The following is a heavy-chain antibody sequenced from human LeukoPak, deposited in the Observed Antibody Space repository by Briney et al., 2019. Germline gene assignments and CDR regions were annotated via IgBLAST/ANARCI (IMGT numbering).Heavy chain of an antibody. J-gene: IGHJ4*02. D-gene: IGHD3-22*01. Sequence: ASVKVSCKASGYTFTSYYMHWVRQAPGQGLEWMGIINPSGGSTSYAQKFQGRVAMTRDMSTSTVYMELSSLRSEDTAVYYCARDRVGDSSGYYSLVGGYFDYWGQGTLVTVSS. CDR3: ARDRVGDSSGYYSLVGGYFDY. CDR2: INPSGGST. CDR1: GYTFTSYY. V-gene: IGHV1-46*01.